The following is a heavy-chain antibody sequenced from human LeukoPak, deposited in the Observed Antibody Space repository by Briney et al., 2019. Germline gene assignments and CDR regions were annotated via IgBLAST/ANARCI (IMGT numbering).Heavy chain of an antibody. CDR1: GFTFSSYS. D-gene: IGHD3-10*01. CDR3: ARDCKVRGVICFDY. V-gene: IGHV3-48*01. Sequence: PGGSLRLSCGASGFTFSSYSMNWVRQAPGKGLEWVSYISSSSSTIYYADSVKGRFTISRDNAKNSLYLQMNSLRAEDTAVYYCARDCKVRGVICFDYWGQGTLVTVSP. J-gene: IGHJ4*02. CDR2: ISSSSSTI.